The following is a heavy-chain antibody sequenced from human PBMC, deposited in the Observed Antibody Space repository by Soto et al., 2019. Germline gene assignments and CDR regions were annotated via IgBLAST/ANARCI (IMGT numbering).Heavy chain of an antibody. CDR1: GGTFSSYA. CDR3: ARDRGIAAAGSSNWFDP. CDR2: IIPIFGTA. V-gene: IGHV1-69*01. Sequence: QVQLVQSGAEVTKPGSSVKVSCKASGGTFSSYAISWVRQAPGQGLEWMGGIIPIFGTANYAQKFQGRVTITADESTSTAYMELSSLRSEDTAVYYCARDRGIAAAGSSNWFDPWGQGTLVTVSS. J-gene: IGHJ5*02. D-gene: IGHD6-13*01.